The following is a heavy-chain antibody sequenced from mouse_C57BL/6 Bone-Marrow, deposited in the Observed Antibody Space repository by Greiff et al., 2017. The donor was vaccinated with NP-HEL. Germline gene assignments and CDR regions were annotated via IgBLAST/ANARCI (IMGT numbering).Heavy chain of an antibody. Sequence: QVQLQQPGAELVRPGTSVKLSCKASGYTFTSYWMHWVKQRPGQGLEWIGVIDPSDSYTNYNQKFKGKATLTVDTSSSTAYMQLSSLTSEDSAVYYCARSRSYYSNYNYAMDYWGQGTSVTVSS. CDR2: IDPSDSYT. CDR3: ARSRSYYSNYNYAMDY. D-gene: IGHD2-5*01. CDR1: GYTFTSYW. V-gene: IGHV1-59*01. J-gene: IGHJ4*01.